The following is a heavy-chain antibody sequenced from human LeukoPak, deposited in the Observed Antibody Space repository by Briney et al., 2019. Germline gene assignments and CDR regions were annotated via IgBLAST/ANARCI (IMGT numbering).Heavy chain of an antibody. V-gene: IGHV3-66*01. Sequence: GGSLRLSCAASGFTVSSNYMSWVRQAPGKGLEWVSSISGVGSTSYADSVKGRFIISRDNSRSTLYLQLDSLRPEDTAVYYCARSGYYYDSSGSSSWGQGTLVTVSS. CDR2: ISGVGST. CDR1: GFTVSSNY. D-gene: IGHD3-22*01. J-gene: IGHJ5*02. CDR3: ARSGYYYDSSGSSS.